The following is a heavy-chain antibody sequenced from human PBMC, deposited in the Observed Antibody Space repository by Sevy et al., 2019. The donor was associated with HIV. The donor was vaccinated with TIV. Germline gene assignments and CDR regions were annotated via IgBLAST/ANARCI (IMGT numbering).Heavy chain of an antibody. V-gene: IGHV1-58*01. CDR1: GFTFSSSA. J-gene: IGHJ3*02. CDR3: AAEDMTTFGGHLRVFDI. Sequence: ASVKVSCKTSGFTFSSSAVQWVRQVRGQRLEWIGWIVVGSDVTNYAQNFQERVTISRDVSTKTVCMDLTSLRSEDTAVYYCAAEDMTTFGGHLRVFDIWGQGTMVTVSS. D-gene: IGHD3-16*01. CDR2: IVVGSDVT.